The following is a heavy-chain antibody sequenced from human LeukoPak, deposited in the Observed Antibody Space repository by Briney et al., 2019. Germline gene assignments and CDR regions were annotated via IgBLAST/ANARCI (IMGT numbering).Heavy chain of an antibody. V-gene: IGHV3-48*03. J-gene: IGHJ4*02. CDR1: GFTFSTYE. Sequence: PGGSLRLSCVGSGFTFSTYEMTWVRQAPGKGLERVSYISSSGCTIYYADSVKGRFTISRDNAKNSLYLQMNSLRAEDTAVYYCAREGGVNYYDLDYFDYWGQGTLITVSS. CDR3: AREGGVNYYDLDYFDY. D-gene: IGHD3-22*01. CDR2: ISSSGCTI.